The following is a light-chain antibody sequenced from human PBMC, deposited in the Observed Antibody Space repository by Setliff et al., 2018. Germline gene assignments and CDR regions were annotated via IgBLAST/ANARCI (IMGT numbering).Light chain of an antibody. CDR1: GSDVGYYNY. Sequence: QSVLTQPASVSGSPGQSITISCTGTGSDVGYYNYVSWYQQHPGKAPKLMIYEVSNRPSGVSNRFSGSKSGNTASLTISGLQAEDEADYYCSSYTSSSTRVFGTGTKVTVL. V-gene: IGLV2-14*01. J-gene: IGLJ1*01. CDR2: EVS. CDR3: SSYTSSSTRV.